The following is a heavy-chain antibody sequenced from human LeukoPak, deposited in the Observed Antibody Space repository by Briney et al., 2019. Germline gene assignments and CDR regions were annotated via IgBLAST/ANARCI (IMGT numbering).Heavy chain of an antibody. D-gene: IGHD1-26*01. J-gene: IGHJ3*02. V-gene: IGHV1-24*01. CDR3: ATEWELKLRAFDI. CDR2: FDPEDGET. CDR1: VYTLTELS. Sequence: ASVNVSCKVSVYTLTELSMHWVRQAPGKGLEWMGGFDPEDGETIYAQKFQGRVTMTEDTSTDTAYMELSGLRSEDTAVYYCATEWELKLRAFDIWGQGTMVTVSS.